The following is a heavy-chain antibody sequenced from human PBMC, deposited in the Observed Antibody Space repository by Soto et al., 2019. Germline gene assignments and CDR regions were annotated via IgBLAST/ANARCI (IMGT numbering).Heavy chain of an antibody. CDR3: AKDITGTLDY. D-gene: IGHD1-20*01. CDR2: ISSSSSTI. Sequence: GSLRLSCAASGLTFSSYSMNWVRQAPGKGLEWVSYISSSSSTIYYADSVKGRFTISRDNSKNTLYLQMNSLRAEDTAVYYCAKDITGTLDYWGQGTLVTVSS. CDR1: GLTFSSYS. V-gene: IGHV3-48*04. J-gene: IGHJ4*02.